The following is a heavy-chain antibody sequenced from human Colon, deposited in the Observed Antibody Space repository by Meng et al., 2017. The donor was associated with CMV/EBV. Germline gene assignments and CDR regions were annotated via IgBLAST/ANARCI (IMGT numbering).Heavy chain of an antibody. D-gene: IGHD1-1*01. CDR3: ARAASVAVIYNLGLDV. Sequence: GGSLRLSCAASGFTFSSYAMHWVRQAPGKGLEWVAVISYDGSNKYYADSVKDRFTISRDNSKNTLYLQMNSLRREDTAVYYCARAASVAVIYNLGLDVWGLGTTVTVSS. CDR2: ISYDGSNK. V-gene: IGHV3-30-3*01. J-gene: IGHJ6*02. CDR1: GFTFSSYA.